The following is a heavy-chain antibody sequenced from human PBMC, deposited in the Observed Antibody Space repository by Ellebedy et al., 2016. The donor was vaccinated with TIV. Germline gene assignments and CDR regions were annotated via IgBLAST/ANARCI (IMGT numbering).Heavy chain of an antibody. Sequence: GESLKISCAASGFTFSSYAMSWVRQAPGKGLEWVSYISSSGSTIYYADSVKGRFTISRDNAKNSLYLQMNSLRAEDTAVYYCAGYSGYDYPYPRDYWGQGTLVTVSS. V-gene: IGHV3-48*04. CDR1: GFTFSSYA. D-gene: IGHD5-12*01. CDR3: AGYSGYDYPYPRDY. CDR2: ISSSGSTI. J-gene: IGHJ4*02.